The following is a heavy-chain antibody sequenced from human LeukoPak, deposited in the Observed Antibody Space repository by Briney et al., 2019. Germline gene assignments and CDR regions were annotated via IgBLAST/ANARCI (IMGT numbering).Heavy chain of an antibody. V-gene: IGHV1-69*04. J-gene: IGHJ2*01. CDR2: IIPILGIA. D-gene: IGHD6-19*01. CDR3: ARSWDSSGPDWYSDL. Sequence: SVKVSCKASGGTFSSYAISWVRQAPGQGLEWMGRIIPILGIANYAQKFQGRVTITADKSTSTAYMELSSLRSEDTAVYYCARSWDSSGPDWYSDLWGRGTLVTVSS. CDR1: GGTFSSYA.